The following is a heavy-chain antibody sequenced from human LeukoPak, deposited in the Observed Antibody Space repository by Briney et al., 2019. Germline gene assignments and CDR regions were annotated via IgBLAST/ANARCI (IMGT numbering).Heavy chain of an antibody. V-gene: IGHV4-39*07. CDR2: INHSGST. D-gene: IGHD2-2*01. CDR1: GGSISSGGYY. CDR3: ARGQYHQGWFDP. Sequence: SETLSLTCTVSGGSISSGGYYWSWIRQPPGKGLEWIGEINHSGSTNYNPSLKSRVTISVDTSKNQFSLKLSSVTAADTAVYYCARGQYHQGWFDPWGQGTLVTVSS. J-gene: IGHJ5*02.